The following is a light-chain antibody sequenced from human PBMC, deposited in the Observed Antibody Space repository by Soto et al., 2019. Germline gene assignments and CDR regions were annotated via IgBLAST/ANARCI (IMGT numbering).Light chain of an antibody. V-gene: IGKV3-20*01. J-gene: IGKJ4*01. CDR2: GAS. CDR1: RSVGTF. CDR3: QQYSSSPPLT. Sequence: IVLTQSPVTLSLSAAERATLSCMASRSVGTFLAWYQQKPGQAPRLLIYGASSRATVIPDRFSGSGSGTDFTLTISRLEPEDFAVYYCQQYSSSPPLTFGGGTKVDIK.